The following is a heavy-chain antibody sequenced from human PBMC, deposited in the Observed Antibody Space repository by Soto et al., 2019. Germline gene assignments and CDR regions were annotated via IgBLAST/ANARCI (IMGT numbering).Heavy chain of an antibody. CDR3: ARAYKWFDP. CDR2: IYYSGIT. CDR1: GGSISSYY. D-gene: IGHD1-20*01. V-gene: IGHV4-59*01. J-gene: IGHJ5*02. Sequence: SETLSLPCTVSGGSISSYYWSWIRQPPGKGLEWIGYIYYSGITNYNPSLKSRVTISVDTSKNQFSLKLSSVTAADTAVYYCARAYKWFDPWGRLTLIPVCS.